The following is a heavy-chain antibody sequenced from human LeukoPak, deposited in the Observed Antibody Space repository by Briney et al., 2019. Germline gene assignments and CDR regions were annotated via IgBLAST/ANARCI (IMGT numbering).Heavy chain of an antibody. CDR2: ISPHGI. V-gene: IGHV4-34*01. CDR3: ASDSYSSTGYF. Sequence: PSETLSLTCVMYGGSFSGYYWSWIRQSPGKGLEWIGEISPHGIKYNPSLKSRVTISLDTTKDQFSLFLSSVTAADAAVYFCASDSYSSTGYFWCQGTLVTVSS. D-gene: IGHD2-2*01. J-gene: IGHJ4*02. CDR1: GGSFSGYY.